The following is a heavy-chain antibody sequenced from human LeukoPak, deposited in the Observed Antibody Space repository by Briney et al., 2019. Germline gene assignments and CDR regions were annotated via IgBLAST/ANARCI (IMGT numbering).Heavy chain of an antibody. CDR3: ARHRGEMATTKVFDY. CDR2: IYHSGGT. D-gene: IGHD5-24*01. Sequence: SETLSLTCAVSGYSISSGYYWGWIRQPPGKGLEWIGSIYHSGGTYYNPSLKSRVTISVDTSKNQFSLKLSSVTAADTAVYYCARHRGEMATTKVFDYWGQGTLVTVSS. J-gene: IGHJ4*02. V-gene: IGHV4-38-2*01. CDR1: GYSISSGYY.